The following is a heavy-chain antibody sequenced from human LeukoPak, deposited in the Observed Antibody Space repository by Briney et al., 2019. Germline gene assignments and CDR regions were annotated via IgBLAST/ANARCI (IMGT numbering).Heavy chain of an antibody. CDR2: VDPEDGET. D-gene: IGHD1-1*01. CDR3: ATGEATGTAKGDIFDP. J-gene: IGHJ5*02. CDR1: GYAFTHYY. V-gene: IGHV1-69-2*01. Sequence: GASVKISRKVSGYAFTHYYMHWVQPAPGKGLEWMGLVDPEDGETIYAEKFQGRVTITADTSTESAYKDLCSMKPQDTAVHYCATGEATGTAKGDIFDPWGQGTLVTVSS.